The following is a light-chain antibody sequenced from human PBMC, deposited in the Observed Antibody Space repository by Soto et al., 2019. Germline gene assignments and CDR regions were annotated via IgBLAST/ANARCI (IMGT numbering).Light chain of an antibody. V-gene: IGKV1-5*01. J-gene: IGKJ1*01. Sequence: DIQMTQSPSTLSASVGDRVTITCRASQSISIWLAWYQQKPGKAPKLLIFDASSLESGVPSRFSGSGSGTEFTLTISSLQPDDFATYYCQQYVRYSWTFGQGTKVDIK. CDR3: QQYVRYSWT. CDR1: QSISIW. CDR2: DAS.